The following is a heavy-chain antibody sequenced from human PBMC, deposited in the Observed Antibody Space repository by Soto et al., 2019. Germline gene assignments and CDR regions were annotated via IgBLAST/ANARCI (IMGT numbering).Heavy chain of an antibody. V-gene: IGHV4-61*08. J-gene: IGHJ5*02. CDR2: IYYSGST. CDR1: GGSISSGGYY. D-gene: IGHD6-19*01. Sequence: SETLSLTCTVSGGSISSGGYYWSWIRQPPGKGLEWIGYIYYSGSTNYNPSLKSRVTISVDTSKNQFSLKLSSVTAADTAVYYCARWSSPEIGWFDPWGQGTLVTVSS. CDR3: ARWSSPEIGWFDP.